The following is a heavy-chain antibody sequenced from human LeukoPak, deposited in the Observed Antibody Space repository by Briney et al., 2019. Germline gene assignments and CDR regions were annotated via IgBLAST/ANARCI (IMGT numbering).Heavy chain of an antibody. CDR2: IYYSGST. D-gene: IGHD2-2*03. V-gene: IGHV4-59*08. Sequence: SETLSLTCTVSGGSISSYYWSWIRQPPGKGLEWIGYIYYSGSTNYNPTLKSRVTISVDTSKNQFSLKLSSVTAADTAVYYCARRGGYCSSTSCYRGNWFDPWGQGTLVTVSS. CDR1: GGSISSYY. CDR3: ARRGGYCSSTSCYRGNWFDP. J-gene: IGHJ5*02.